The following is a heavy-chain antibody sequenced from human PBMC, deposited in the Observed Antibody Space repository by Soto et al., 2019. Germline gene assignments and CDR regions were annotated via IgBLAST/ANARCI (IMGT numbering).Heavy chain of an antibody. CDR2: INLSGDT. V-gene: IGHV4-34*01. J-gene: IGHJ4*02. CDR3: KRDATSCGDDCFYF. D-gene: IGHD2-21*01. Sequence: SETLSLTCAVSGGSFSGYSWSWIRQPPGKGLEWIGQINLSGDTNYSPSLKSRPSLSGDPSKNHFSLSLTSVTAADSAVYYCKRDATSCGDDCFYFWGPETWVTASS. CDR1: GGSFSGYS.